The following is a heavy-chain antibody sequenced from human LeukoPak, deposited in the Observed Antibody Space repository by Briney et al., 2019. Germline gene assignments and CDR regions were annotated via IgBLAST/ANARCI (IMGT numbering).Heavy chain of an antibody. Sequence: SVKVSCKASGGTFSSYAISWVRQAPGQGLEWMGGIIPTFGTANYAQKFQGRVTITTDESTSTAYMELGSLRSEDTAVYYCARDLSGYDSSGYYYGYAFDIWGQGTMVTASS. CDR2: IIPTFGTA. V-gene: IGHV1-69*05. CDR1: GGTFSSYA. J-gene: IGHJ3*02. CDR3: ARDLSGYDSSGYYYGYAFDI. D-gene: IGHD3-22*01.